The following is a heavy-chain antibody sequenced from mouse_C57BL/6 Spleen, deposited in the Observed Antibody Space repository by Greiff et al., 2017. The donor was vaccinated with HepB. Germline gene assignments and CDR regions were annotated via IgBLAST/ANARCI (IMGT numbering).Heavy chain of an antibody. D-gene: IGHD1-1*01. Sequence: VQLQQSGAELVMPGASVKLSCKASGYTFTSYWMHWVKQRPGQGLEWIGEIDPSDSYTNYNQKFKGKSTLTVDKSASTAYMKLSSLTSEDSAVYYCARWDTTVVADYWGQGTTLTVSS. J-gene: IGHJ2*01. V-gene: IGHV1-69*01. CDR3: ARWDTTVVADY. CDR2: IDPSDSYT. CDR1: GYTFTSYW.